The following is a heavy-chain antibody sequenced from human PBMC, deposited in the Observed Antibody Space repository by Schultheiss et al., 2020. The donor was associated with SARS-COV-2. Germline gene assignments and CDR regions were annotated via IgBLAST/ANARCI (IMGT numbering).Heavy chain of an antibody. Sequence: GGSLRLSCAASGFTFSSYGMHWVRQAPGKGLEWVAVISYDGSNKYYADSVKGRFTISRDNSKNTLYLQMSSLRTEDTAVYYCARSTRAGDFDYWGQGTLVTVSS. J-gene: IGHJ4*02. V-gene: IGHV3-30*19. CDR3: ARSTRAGDFDY. CDR2: ISYDGSNK. CDR1: GFTFSSYG. D-gene: IGHD6-13*01.